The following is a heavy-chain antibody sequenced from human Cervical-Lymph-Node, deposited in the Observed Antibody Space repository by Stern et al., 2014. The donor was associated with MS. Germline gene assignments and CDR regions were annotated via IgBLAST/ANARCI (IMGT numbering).Heavy chain of an antibody. CDR1: GYSFTGYF. D-gene: IGHD1-7*01. J-gene: IGHJ4*02. V-gene: IGHV1-2*02. Sequence: VQLVQSGAEVKKPGASVKVSCRTSGYSFTGYFLHWVRQAPGQGLEWMGWIDPNTGDTNLEERFQGRVTLTVEKSITTAYMEVTRLNSDDAAVYYCAKTDDWNSRFENWGQGTLVIVSS. CDR3: AKTDDWNSRFEN. CDR2: IDPNTGDT.